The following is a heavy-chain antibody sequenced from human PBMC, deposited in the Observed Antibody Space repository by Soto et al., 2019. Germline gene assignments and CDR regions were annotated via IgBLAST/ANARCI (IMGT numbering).Heavy chain of an antibody. V-gene: IGHV3-30*18. CDR1: GFTFSDYA. Sequence: VQLVESGGGVVQPGRSLRLSCAASGFTFSDYAMHWVRQAPGKGLEWVAVVSHDGRNTHYADSVKGRFTISRDSSKNTVSREMTSLRAEDTVVYYCAKGGRQWLVTSDFNYGGQGALVTVSS. CDR2: VSHDGRNT. D-gene: IGHD6-19*01. J-gene: IGHJ4*02. CDR3: AKGGRQWLVTSDFNY.